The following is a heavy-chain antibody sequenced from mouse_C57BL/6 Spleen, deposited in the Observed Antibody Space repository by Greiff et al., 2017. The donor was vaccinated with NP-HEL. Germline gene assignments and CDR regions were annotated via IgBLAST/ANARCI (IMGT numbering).Heavy chain of an antibody. Sequence: VQLKESGAELVRPGASVKLSCTASGFNIKDDYMHWVKQRPEQGLEWIGWIDPENGDTEYASKFQGKATITADTSSNTAYLQLSSLTSEDTAVYYCTTCKGFDYWGQGTTLTVSS. CDR1: GFNIKDDY. J-gene: IGHJ2*01. V-gene: IGHV14-4*01. CDR2: IDPENGDT. CDR3: TTCKGFDY.